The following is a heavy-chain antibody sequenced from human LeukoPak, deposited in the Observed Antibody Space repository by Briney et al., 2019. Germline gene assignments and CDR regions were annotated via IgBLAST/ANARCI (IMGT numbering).Heavy chain of an antibody. CDR1: GFTFSSYG. D-gene: IGHD5-24*01. CDR3: AKDGYNLGGFDY. Sequence: GGSLRLSCAASGFTFSSYGMHWVRQAPGKGLEWGAVISYDGSNKYYADSVKGRFTISRDNSKNTLYLQMNSLRAEDTAVYYCAKDGYNLGGFDYWGQGTLVTVSS. CDR2: ISYDGSNK. V-gene: IGHV3-30*18. J-gene: IGHJ4*02.